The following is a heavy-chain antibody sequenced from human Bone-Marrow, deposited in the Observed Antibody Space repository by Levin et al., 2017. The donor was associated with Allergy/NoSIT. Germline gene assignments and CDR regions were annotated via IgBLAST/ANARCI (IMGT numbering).Heavy chain of an antibody. CDR2: ISWNNEDI. CDR1: GFTFSHYV. D-gene: IGHD3-16*01. V-gene: IGHV3-9*01. CDR3: ARGNAAGFRLGQRDFDY. Sequence: PGGSLRLSCGASGFTFSHYVMHWVRLAPGKGLEWVSSISWNNEDIHYADSVKGRFTISRDDAKSSLFLQMSSLRPEDTAFYYCARGNAAGFRLGQRDFDYWGQGTLVTVSS. J-gene: IGHJ4*02.